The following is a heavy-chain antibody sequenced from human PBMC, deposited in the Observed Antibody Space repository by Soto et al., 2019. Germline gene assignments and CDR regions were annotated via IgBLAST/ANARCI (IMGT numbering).Heavy chain of an antibody. CDR2: IYYSGRD. CDR1: GDSICLYY. CDR3: ARHYSSAWYDVDS. D-gene: IGHD6-13*01. Sequence: EILPLRGTVAGDSICLYYWSWIRQPRGGGLELIGYIYYSGRDNYNPSVKSDVTISVHTSKKQFSTKMSSMTAADTAVYYCARHYSSAWYDVDSWGQGTLDTYPQ. V-gene: IGHV4-59*01. J-gene: IGHJ4*02.